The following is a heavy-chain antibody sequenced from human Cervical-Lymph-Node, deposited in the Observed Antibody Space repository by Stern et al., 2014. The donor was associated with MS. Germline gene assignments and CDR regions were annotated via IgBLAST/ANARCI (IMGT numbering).Heavy chain of an antibody. CDR1: GGTFSSYA. J-gene: IGHJ4*02. V-gene: IGHV1-69*01. D-gene: IGHD5-12*01. CDR3: ITADESTRTAYMELSSLRSEDTAVYYWARDRRHYDTSGGYYFDS. Sequence: VQLVESGAEVMKPGSSVKVSCTASGGTFSSYAINWVRQAPGQGPECMGVIIPIGGTAYYAHTMQVVVTSIAAETTRDAMIVGTANYAQKFQGRVTITADESTRTAYMELSSLRSEDTAVYYWARDRRHYDTSGGYYFDSWGQGTLVTVSS. CDR2: IIPIGGTA.